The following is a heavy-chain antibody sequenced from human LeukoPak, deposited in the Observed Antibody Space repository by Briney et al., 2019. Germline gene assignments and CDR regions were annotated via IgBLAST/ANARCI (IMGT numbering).Heavy chain of an antibody. CDR2: IYFSGST. CDR1: GGSISRYY. Sequence: EPSETLSLTCTVSGGSISRYYWSWIRQPPGKGLEWIGYIYFSGSTSYNSSLRSRVTISLDTPKNQFSLKLSSVTAADTAVYYCARSFDSRGYYYYGMDVWGQGTTVTVSS. CDR3: ARSFDSRGYYYYGMDV. J-gene: IGHJ6*02. V-gene: IGHV4-59*01. D-gene: IGHD3-22*01.